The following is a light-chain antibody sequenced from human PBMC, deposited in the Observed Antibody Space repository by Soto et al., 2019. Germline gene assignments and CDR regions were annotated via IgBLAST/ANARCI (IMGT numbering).Light chain of an antibody. J-gene: IGKJ4*01. CDR3: QQYDNWPLS. Sequence: EIVMTQSPATLSVSPGERATLSCRASQSVSNNLAWYQQKPGQAPRLLIYGASTRATGIPARFSGSGSGTELTISISRLQSEDFAVFYCQQYDNWPLSFGGGTKVEIK. CDR1: QSVSNN. V-gene: IGKV3-15*01. CDR2: GAS.